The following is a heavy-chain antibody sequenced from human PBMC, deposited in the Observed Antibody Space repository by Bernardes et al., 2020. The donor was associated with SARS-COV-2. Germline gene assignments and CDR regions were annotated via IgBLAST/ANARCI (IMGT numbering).Heavy chain of an antibody. D-gene: IGHD2-21*02. V-gene: IGHV1-69*04. CDR3: ARDPHNCGDDCAFDY. Sequence: SVKVSCRASGDTFTTYAISWVRQAPGQGLEWMGRIIPDFLVADYAQKFQGRVTISADMSTSTAYLELQRLTSDDTAIYYCARDPHNCGDDCAFDYWGQGTLVDVSS. J-gene: IGHJ4*02. CDR2: IIPDFLVA. CDR1: GDTFTTYA.